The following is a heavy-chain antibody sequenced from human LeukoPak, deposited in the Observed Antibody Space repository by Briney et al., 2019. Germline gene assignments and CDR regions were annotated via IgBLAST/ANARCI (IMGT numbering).Heavy chain of an antibody. CDR1: GASIRSSSNY. CDR3: AREGSTIRGIDY. CDR2: VYHSGST. D-gene: IGHD2/OR15-2a*01. Sequence: PSETLSLTCTVSGASIRSSSNYWGWIRQPPGKGLEWIGSVYHSGSTYYNPSLKSRVTISVDTSKNQFSLKLSSVTAADTAVYYCAREGSTIRGIDYWGQGTLVTVSS. V-gene: IGHV4-39*07. J-gene: IGHJ4*02.